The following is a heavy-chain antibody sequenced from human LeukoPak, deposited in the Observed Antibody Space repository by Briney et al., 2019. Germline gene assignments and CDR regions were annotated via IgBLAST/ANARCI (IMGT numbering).Heavy chain of an antibody. Sequence: PGGALRLSCAASGFIFSTYDMSWVRQAPGKGLEWVSAINDSGGSTYYADSVKGRFTISRDNSKNTLYLQMSSLRADDTAVYYCAKSTSYYFGSGSYSYGFDYWGQGTLVTVSS. J-gene: IGHJ4*02. CDR1: GFIFSTYD. V-gene: IGHV3-23*01. CDR3: AKSTSYYFGSGSYSYGFDY. D-gene: IGHD3-10*01. CDR2: INDSGGST.